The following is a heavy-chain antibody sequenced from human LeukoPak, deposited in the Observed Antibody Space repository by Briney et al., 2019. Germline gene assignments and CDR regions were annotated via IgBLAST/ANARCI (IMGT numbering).Heavy chain of an antibody. D-gene: IGHD2/OR15-2a*01. J-gene: IGHJ4*02. V-gene: IGHV4-34*01. CDR1: GGSFSGYY. CDR2: INHSGST. Sequence: KPSETLSLTCAVYGGSFSGYYWSWIRQPPGKGLEWMGEINHSGSTNYNPSLKSRVSISVDTSKNQFSLKLSSVTAADTAVYYCASLSPLYYFDYWGQGTLVTVSS. CDR3: ASLSPLYYFDY.